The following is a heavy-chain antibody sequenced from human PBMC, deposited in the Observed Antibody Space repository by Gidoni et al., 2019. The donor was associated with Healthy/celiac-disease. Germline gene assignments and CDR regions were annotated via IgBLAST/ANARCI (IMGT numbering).Heavy chain of an antibody. D-gene: IGHD3-22*01. Sequence: QLQLQESGPGLVKPSETLSPTCTVPGGSISSSSYYWGWIRQPPGKGLEWIGSIYYSGSTYYNPSLKSRVTISVDTSKNQFSLKLSSVTAADTAVYYCARLDYYDSSGYFSDAFDIWGQGTMVTVSS. CDR3: ARLDYYDSSGYFSDAFDI. J-gene: IGHJ3*02. CDR2: IYYSGST. V-gene: IGHV4-39*01. CDR1: GGSISSSSYY.